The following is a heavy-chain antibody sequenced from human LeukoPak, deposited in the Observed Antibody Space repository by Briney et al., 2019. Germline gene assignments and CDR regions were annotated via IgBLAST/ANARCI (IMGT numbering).Heavy chain of an antibody. CDR3: ARGRFLTPVVVPAAIREKFDY. D-gene: IGHD2-2*01. J-gene: IGHJ4*02. V-gene: IGHV1-2*02. CDR1: GYTFTGYY. Sequence: ASVKVSCKASGYTFTGYYMHWVRQAPGQGFEWMGWINPNSGGTNYAQKFQGRVTMTRDTSISTAYMELSRLRSDDTAVYYCARGRFLTPVVVPAAIREKFDYWGQGTLVTVSS. CDR2: INPNSGGT.